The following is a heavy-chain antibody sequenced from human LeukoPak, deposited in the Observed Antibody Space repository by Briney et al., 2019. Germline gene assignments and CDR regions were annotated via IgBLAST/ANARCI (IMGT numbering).Heavy chain of an antibody. D-gene: IGHD2-2*01. CDR3: ARASRPGTRSLFYYYYYMDV. J-gene: IGHJ6*03. Sequence: SETLSLTCAVYGWSFSGFYWGWIRQPPGKGLGWVGGINHSGSTNYNPSLKSRVTISVDTSKNQFSLKLSSVTAADTAVYYCARASRPGTRSLFYYYYYMDVWGKGTTVTVSS. CDR1: GWSFSGFY. V-gene: IGHV4-34*01. CDR2: INHSGST.